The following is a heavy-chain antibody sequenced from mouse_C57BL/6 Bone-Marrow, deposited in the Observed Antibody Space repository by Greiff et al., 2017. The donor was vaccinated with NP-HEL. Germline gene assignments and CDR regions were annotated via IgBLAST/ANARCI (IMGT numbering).Heavy chain of an antibody. CDR1: GFPITSGYY. CDR2: ITHSGET. CDR3: AGDRSGNYYGSD. Sequence: QVQLKESGPGLVKPSQSLFLTCSITGFPITSGYYWIWIRQSPVKPLEWMGYITHSGETFYNPSLQSPISITRETSKNQFFLQLNSVTTEDTAMYYCAGDRSGNYYGSDWGQGTTLTVSS. J-gene: IGHJ2*01. V-gene: IGHV12-3*01. D-gene: IGHD1-1*01.